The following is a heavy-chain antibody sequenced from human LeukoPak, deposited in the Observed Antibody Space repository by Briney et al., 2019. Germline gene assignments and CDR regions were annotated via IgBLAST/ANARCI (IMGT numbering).Heavy chain of an antibody. D-gene: IGHD3-9*01. CDR1: GGSISSRDHW. J-gene: IGHJ4*02. Sequence: PSQTLSHTCTVSGGSISSRDHWWSWLRQHPGKGLQWIGNIYYSGTAYYNPSLKSRVTISLDTSANQFSLRLRSVTAADTAVYYCARANPFDSTGFYFDVWGQGSPVTVSS. V-gene: IGHV4-31*03. CDR2: IYYSGTA. CDR3: ARANPFDSTGFYFDV.